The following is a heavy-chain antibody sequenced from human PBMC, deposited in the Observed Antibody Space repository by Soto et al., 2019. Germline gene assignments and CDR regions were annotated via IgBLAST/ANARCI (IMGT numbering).Heavy chain of an antibody. CDR2: INHSGST. Sequence: TSETLSLTCAVYGGSFSGYYWSWIRQPPGKGLEWIGEINHSGSTNYNPSLKSRVTISVDTSKNQFSLKLSSVTAADTAVYYCARGGSSSAGGHYYYMDVWGKGTTVTVSS. CDR3: ARGGSSSAGGHYYYMDV. J-gene: IGHJ6*03. V-gene: IGHV4-34*01. D-gene: IGHD6-6*01. CDR1: GGSFSGYY.